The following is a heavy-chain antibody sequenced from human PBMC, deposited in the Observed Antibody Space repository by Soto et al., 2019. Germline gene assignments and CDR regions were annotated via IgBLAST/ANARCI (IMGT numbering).Heavy chain of an antibody. J-gene: IGHJ6*02. CDR1: GGSFSGYY. V-gene: IGHV4-34*01. Sequence: QVPLQQWGAGLLKPSETLSLTCAVYGGSFSGYYWSWIRQPPGKGLEWIGEINHSGSTNYNPSLKSRVTISVDTSKNQFSLKLSSVTAADTAVYYCARGNIVTYGMDVWGQGTTVTVSS. D-gene: IGHD2-15*01. CDR3: ARGNIVTYGMDV. CDR2: INHSGST.